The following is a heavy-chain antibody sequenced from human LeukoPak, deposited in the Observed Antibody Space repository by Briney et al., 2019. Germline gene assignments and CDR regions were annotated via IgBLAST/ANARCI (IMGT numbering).Heavy chain of an antibody. CDR1: GGSISSGDYY. J-gene: IGHJ4*02. CDR2: IYYSGST. D-gene: IGHD6-13*01. CDR3: ARAPLHSSSWYGIDY. V-gene: IGHV4-30-4*01. Sequence: PSQTLSLTCTVSGGSISSGDYYWSWIRQPPGKGLEWIGYIYYSGSTYYNPSLKSRVTISVDTSKNQLSLKLSSVTAADTAVYYCARAPLHSSSWYGIDYWGQGTLVTVSS.